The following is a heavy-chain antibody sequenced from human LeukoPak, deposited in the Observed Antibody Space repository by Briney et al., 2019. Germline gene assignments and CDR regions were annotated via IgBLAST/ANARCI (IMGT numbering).Heavy chain of an antibody. V-gene: IGHV5-51*01. CDR2: IYPGDSDT. J-gene: IGHJ4*02. CDR3: ARRGYGDYVIDY. Sequence: KVSCKASGYTFTSYWIGWVRQMPGKGLEWMGIIYPGDSDTRYSPSFQGQVTISADKSIGTAYLQWSSLKASDTAMYYCARRGYGDYVIDYWGQGTLVTVSS. CDR1: GYTFTSYW. D-gene: IGHD4-17*01.